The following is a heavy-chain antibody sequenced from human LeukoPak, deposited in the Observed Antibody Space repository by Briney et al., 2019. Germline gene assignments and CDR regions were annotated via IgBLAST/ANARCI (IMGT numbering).Heavy chain of an antibody. D-gene: IGHD6-13*01. J-gene: IGHJ6*03. CDR1: GFTFSSYW. CDR2: INSDGSST. Sequence: PGGSLRLSCAASGFTFSSYWMHWVRQAPGKGLVWVSRINSDGSSTSYADSVKGRFTISRDNAKNSLYLQMNSLRAEDTAVYYCARGPSHSSSPKNPYYYYYMDVWGKGTTVTISS. CDR3: ARGPSHSSSPKNPYYYYYMDV. V-gene: IGHV3-74*01.